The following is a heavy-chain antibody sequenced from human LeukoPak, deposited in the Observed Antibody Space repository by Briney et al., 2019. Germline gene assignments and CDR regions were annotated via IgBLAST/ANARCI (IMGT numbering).Heavy chain of an antibody. CDR3: ALTDYYDSTDAFDI. Sequence: PSETLSLTCTVSGGSISSGGYYWSWIRQHPGKGLEWIGYIYYSGSTYHNPSLKSRVTISVDTSKNQFSLKLSSVTAADTAAYYCALTDYYDSTDAFDIWGQGTMVTVSS. D-gene: IGHD3-22*01. J-gene: IGHJ3*02. CDR1: GGSISSGGYY. CDR2: IYYSGST. V-gene: IGHV4-31*03.